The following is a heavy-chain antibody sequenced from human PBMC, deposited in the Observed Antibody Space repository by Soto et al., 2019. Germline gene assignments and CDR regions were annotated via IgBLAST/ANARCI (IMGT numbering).Heavy chain of an antibody. V-gene: IGHV4-39*01. CDR2: IYYSGST. CDR1: GGSISSSSYY. Sequence: PSETLSLTCTVSGGSISSSSYYWGWIRQPPGKGLEWIGSIYYSGSTYYNPSLKSRDTISVDTSKNQFSLKLSSVTPADTAVYYCASYCSSTSCYMTYYYYGMDVWGQGTTVTVS. D-gene: IGHD2-2*02. J-gene: IGHJ6*02. CDR3: ASYCSSTSCYMTYYYYGMDV.